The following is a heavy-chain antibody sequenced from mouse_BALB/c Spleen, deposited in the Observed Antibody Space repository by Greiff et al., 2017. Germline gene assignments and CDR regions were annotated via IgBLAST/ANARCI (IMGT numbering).Heavy chain of an antibody. CDR1: GFSLTSYG. D-gene: IGHD2-2*01. Sequence: VQVVESGPGLVAPSQSLSITCTVSGFSLTSYGVHWVRQPPGKGLEWLGVIWAGGSTNYNSALMSRLSISKDNSKSQVFLKMNSLQTDDTAMYYCARDNGYDVDYYAMDYWGQGTSVTVSS. CDR3: ARDNGYDVDYYAMDY. V-gene: IGHV2-9*02. CDR2: IWAGGST. J-gene: IGHJ4*01.